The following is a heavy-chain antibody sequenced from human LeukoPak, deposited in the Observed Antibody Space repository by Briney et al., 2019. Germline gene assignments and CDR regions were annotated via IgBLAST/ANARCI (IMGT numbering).Heavy chain of an antibody. CDR3: ATNYYDSSGYQLSAEYFQH. V-gene: IGHV4-34*01. CDR1: GGSFSGYY. CDR2: INHSGST. J-gene: IGHJ1*01. Sequence: PSETLSLTCAVYGGSFSGYYWSWIRQPPGKGLEWIGEINHSGSTSYNPSLKSRVTISVDTSKNQFSLKLSSVTAADTAVYYCATNYYDSSGYQLSAEYFQHWGQGTLVTVSS. D-gene: IGHD3-22*01.